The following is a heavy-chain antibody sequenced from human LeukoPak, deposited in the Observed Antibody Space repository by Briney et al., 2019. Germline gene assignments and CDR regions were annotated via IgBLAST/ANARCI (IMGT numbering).Heavy chain of an antibody. CDR2: INNNDGKTYYADT. Sequence: GGSLRLSCATSGFTFSTSVINWVRHLPGKGLEWVSIINNNDGKTYYADTYYADSVKGRFTISRDISKRTVYLQMNSLTVEDTAIYYCAKKGDTSGWYWGSWGQGTLVTVSS. V-gene: IGHV3-23*01. J-gene: IGHJ5*02. CDR1: GFTFSTSV. CDR3: AKKGDTSGWYWGS. D-gene: IGHD6-19*01.